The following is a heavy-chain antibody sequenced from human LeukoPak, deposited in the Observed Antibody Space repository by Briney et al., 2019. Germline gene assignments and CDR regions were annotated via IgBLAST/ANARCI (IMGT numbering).Heavy chain of an antibody. CDR1: GFTFSSYE. J-gene: IGHJ4*02. CDR3: ARHNGWYDY. Sequence: PGGALRLSCAASGFTFSSYEMNWVRQAPGKGLEWIPYISTSDATMYADSVKGRFTISRDNAKNSLYLQMNSLRAEDTAVYYCARHNGWYDYWGQGTLVTASS. CDR2: ISTSDAT. V-gene: IGHV3-48*03. D-gene: IGHD6-19*01.